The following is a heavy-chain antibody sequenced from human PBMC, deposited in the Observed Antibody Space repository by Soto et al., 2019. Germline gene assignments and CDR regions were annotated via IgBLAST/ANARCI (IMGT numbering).Heavy chain of an antibody. CDR1: GFTFSIYW. CDR3: ARVKGDYGDFDY. CDR2: IYRDGSTT. J-gene: IGHJ4*02. D-gene: IGHD4-17*01. Sequence: PGGSLRLSCAASGFTFSIYWMHWFRQAPGKGLVWVSRIYRDGSTTTYTDSVKGRFTISRDNAKNTLYLQMNSLRAEDTAVYYCARVKGDYGDFDYWGQGTPVTVSS. V-gene: IGHV3-74*01.